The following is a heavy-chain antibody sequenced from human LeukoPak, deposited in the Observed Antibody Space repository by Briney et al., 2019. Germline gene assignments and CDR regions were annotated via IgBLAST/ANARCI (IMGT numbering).Heavy chain of an antibody. CDR2: IIPIFGTA. CDR3: ARETPCGGDCYSSH. J-gene: IGHJ4*02. Sequence: ASVKVSCKASGGTFSSYAISWVRRAPGQGLEWMGGIIPIFGTANYAQKFQGRVTITTDESTSTAYMELSSLRSEDTAVYYCARETPCGGDCYSSHWGQGTLVTVSS. CDR1: GGTFSSYA. D-gene: IGHD2-21*02. V-gene: IGHV1-69*05.